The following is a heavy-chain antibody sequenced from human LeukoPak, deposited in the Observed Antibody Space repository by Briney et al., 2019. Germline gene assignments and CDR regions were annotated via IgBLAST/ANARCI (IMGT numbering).Heavy chain of an antibody. V-gene: IGHV1-18*01. J-gene: IGHJ4*02. Sequence: ASVKVSCKASGYTFTTYGISWVRQATGQGLEWMGWISGYNGNTNYAQKFQGRVTMTTDTSTSTAYMELRSLRSDDTAVYYCARGSTARYYYDSSGYYRGAVDYWGQGTLVTISS. D-gene: IGHD3-22*01. CDR1: GYTFTTYG. CDR2: ISGYNGNT. CDR3: ARGSTARYYYDSSGYYRGAVDY.